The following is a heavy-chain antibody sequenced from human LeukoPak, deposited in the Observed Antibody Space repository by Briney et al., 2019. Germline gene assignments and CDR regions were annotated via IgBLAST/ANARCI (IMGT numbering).Heavy chain of an antibody. CDR2: ISGSGGST. D-gene: IGHD3-3*02. J-gene: IGHJ4*02. Sequence: PGGSLRLSCAASGFTFSSYAMSWVRQAPGKGLEWVSAISGSGGSTYYADSVKGRFTISRDNSKNTLYLQMNSLRAEDTAVYYCAKGPKLASLRIYLFDYWGQGPLVTVSS. V-gene: IGHV3-23*01. CDR3: AKGPKLASLRIYLFDY. CDR1: GFTFSSYA.